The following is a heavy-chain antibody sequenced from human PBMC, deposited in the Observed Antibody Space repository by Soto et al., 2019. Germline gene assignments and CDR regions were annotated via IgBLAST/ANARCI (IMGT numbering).Heavy chain of an antibody. Sequence: QERLAESGGGVVQPGRSLRLSCAASGFTFSDYAMHWVRQAPGKGLEWVAVIWHDGTNKYYADSVEGRFTISRDNSKNTLYLQMNSLRAEATAIYYCARPALLITTFDYWGQGTLVTVSS. CDR3: ARPALLITTFDY. J-gene: IGHJ4*02. CDR1: GFTFSDYA. CDR2: IWHDGTNK. D-gene: IGHD4-4*01. V-gene: IGHV3-33*01.